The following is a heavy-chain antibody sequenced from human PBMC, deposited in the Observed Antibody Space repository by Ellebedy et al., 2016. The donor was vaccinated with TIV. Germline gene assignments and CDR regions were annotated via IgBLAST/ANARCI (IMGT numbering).Heavy chain of an antibody. Sequence: SETLSLTXTVSGDSISSYDWTWIRQPPGKGLEWIGYMSYSGSTNYNPSLKSRVTISMDTSKDQFSLKLTSVTAADTAVYYCARSPGDYVESFDYWGQGTPVTVSS. D-gene: IGHD4-17*01. CDR1: GDSISSYD. V-gene: IGHV4-59*08. CDR2: MSYSGST. J-gene: IGHJ4*02. CDR3: ARSPGDYVESFDY.